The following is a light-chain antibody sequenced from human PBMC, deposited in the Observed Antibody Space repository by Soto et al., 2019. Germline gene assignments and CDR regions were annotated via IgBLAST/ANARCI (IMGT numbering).Light chain of an antibody. J-gene: IGKJ1*01. CDR1: QTISSW. CDR2: KAS. CDR3: QHYNSYSEA. V-gene: IGKV1-5*03. Sequence: DIQMTQSPSTLSGSLSERVTIXWRASQTISSWLAWYQQKPGKAPKLLIYKASTLKSGVPSRFSGSGSGTEFTLTISSLQPDDFATYYCQHYNSYSEAFGQGTKV.